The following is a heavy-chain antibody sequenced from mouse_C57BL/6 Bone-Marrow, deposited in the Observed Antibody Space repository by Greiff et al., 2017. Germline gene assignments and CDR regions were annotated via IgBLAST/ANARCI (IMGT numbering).Heavy chain of an antibody. D-gene: IGHD1-1*01. CDR1: GYTFTDYY. CDR2: IYPGSGNT. Sequence: QLQESGPELVKPGASVKISCKASGYTFTDYYINWVKQRPGQGLEWIGWIYPGSGNTKYNEKFKGKATLTVDTSSSTAYIQLSSLTSEDSAVXFCARDYYYGSSYWYFDVWGTGTTVTVSS. CDR3: ARDYYYGSSYWYFDV. J-gene: IGHJ1*03. V-gene: IGHV1-84*01.